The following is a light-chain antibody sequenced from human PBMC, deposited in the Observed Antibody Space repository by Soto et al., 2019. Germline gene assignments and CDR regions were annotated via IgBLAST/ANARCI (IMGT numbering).Light chain of an antibody. J-gene: IGLJ1*01. CDR2: KVS. Sequence: QSALTQPASVSGSPGQSITISCTGTSSDVGGYNYVSWYQQYPGRVPKLLIYKVSNRPSGISNRFSGSKSGNTASLTISGLQAEDEADYFCTSPTPGSLYVFXXGXKLTVL. CDR1: SSDVGGYNY. V-gene: IGLV2-14*01. CDR3: TSPTPGSLYV.